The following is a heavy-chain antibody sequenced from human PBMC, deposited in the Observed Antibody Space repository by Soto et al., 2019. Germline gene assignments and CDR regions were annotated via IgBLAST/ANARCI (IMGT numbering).Heavy chain of an antibody. CDR1: GYTFTSYY. Sequence: GASVKVSCKASGYTFTSYYMHWVRQAPGQGLERMGIINPSGGSTSYAQKFQGRVTMTRDTSTSTVYMELSSLRSEDTAVYYCARVGSGYKAFDIWGQGTMVTVSS. J-gene: IGHJ3*02. CDR2: INPSGGST. D-gene: IGHD5-12*01. V-gene: IGHV1-46*03. CDR3: ARVGSGYKAFDI.